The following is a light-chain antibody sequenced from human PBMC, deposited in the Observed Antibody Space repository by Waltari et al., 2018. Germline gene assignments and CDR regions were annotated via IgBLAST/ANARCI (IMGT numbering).Light chain of an antibody. CDR3: QKYERLPAT. Sequence: IVLTQSPGTLSLSPGDTATLSCRASQSVSRALVWYQQKPGQAPRLLIYDASRRAPGIPDRFSGSWSGTDFSLTISRLEPEDFAVYYCQKYERLPATFGQGTKVEIK. CDR1: QSVSRA. J-gene: IGKJ1*01. CDR2: DAS. V-gene: IGKV3-20*01.